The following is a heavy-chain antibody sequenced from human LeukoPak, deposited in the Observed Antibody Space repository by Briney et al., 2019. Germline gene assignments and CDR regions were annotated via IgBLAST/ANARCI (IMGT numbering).Heavy chain of an antibody. Sequence: GGSLRLSCVASGFTFTSSAMSWVRQAPGKGLEWVSAISGHSGTTYYADSVKGRFTISRDNSKNTLYLQMNSLRAGDTAVYYCAKVGTVYFPLDFWGQGTLVTVSS. CDR1: GFTFTSSA. CDR3: AKVGTVYFPLDF. V-gene: IGHV3-23*01. CDR2: ISGHSGTT. D-gene: IGHD2/OR15-2a*01. J-gene: IGHJ4*02.